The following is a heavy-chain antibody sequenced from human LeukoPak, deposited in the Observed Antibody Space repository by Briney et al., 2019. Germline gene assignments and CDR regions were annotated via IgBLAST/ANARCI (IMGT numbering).Heavy chain of an antibody. V-gene: IGHV4-34*01. J-gene: IGHJ4*02. CDR3: ARGSGPGY. D-gene: IGHD6-25*01. CDR1: GGSFSGYY. CDR2: INHSGST. Sequence: PSETLSLTCAVYGGSFSGYYWSWIPQPPGKGLEWIGEINHSGSTNYNPSLKSRVTISVDTSKNQFSLKLSSVTAADTAVYYCARGSGPGYWGQGTLVTVSS.